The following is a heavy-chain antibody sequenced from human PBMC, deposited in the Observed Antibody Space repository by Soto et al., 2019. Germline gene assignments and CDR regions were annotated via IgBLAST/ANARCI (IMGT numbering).Heavy chain of an antibody. D-gene: IGHD3-16*02. CDR1: GISLPTRGVG. CDR2: IYWDDDK. J-gene: IGHJ3*01. V-gene: IGHV2-5*02. CDR3: AHIVITFGGVVADDAFDV. Sequence: QITLMESGPTLVKPTETLTLTCTFAGISLPTRGVGVGWIRQPPGKALEWLAVIYWDDDKRYSPSLKPRLVLTKDTPKNQVVLTMTNMDSVDTATYFCAHIVITFGGVVADDAFDVWGQGTMVTVSS.